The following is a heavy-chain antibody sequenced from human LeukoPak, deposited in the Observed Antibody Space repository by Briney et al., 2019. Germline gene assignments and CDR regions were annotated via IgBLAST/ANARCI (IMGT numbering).Heavy chain of an antibody. V-gene: IGHV4-34*01. Sequence: PSETLSLTCAVYGGSFSGYYWSWIRQPPGKGLEWIGEINHSGSTNYNPSLKSRVTISVDTSKNQSSLKLSSVTAADTAVYYCARSYYDFWSGYFNYFDYWGQGTLVTVSS. CDR2: INHSGST. J-gene: IGHJ4*02. D-gene: IGHD3-3*01. CDR3: ARSYYDFWSGYFNYFDY. CDR1: GGSFSGYY.